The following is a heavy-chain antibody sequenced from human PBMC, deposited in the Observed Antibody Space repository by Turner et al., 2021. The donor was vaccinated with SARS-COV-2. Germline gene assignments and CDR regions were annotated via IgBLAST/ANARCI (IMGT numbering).Heavy chain of an antibody. V-gene: IGHV1-24*01. D-gene: IGHD2-21*02. CDR3: AKGYAYCGGDCSIDY. CDR1: GYTLIELS. Sequence: QVQLVQSGAEMKKPGASVKVSCKVSGYTLIELSMHWVRQAPGKGLEWMGGFDPEDAETIYAQKFQGRVTMTEDTSTDTAYMELSSLRSEDTAVYYCAKGYAYCGGDCSIDYWGQGTLVTVSS. CDR2: FDPEDAET. J-gene: IGHJ4*02.